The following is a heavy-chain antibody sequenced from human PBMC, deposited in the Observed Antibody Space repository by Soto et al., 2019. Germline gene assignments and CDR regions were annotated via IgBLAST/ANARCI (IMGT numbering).Heavy chain of an antibody. Sequence: GGSLRLSCAASGFTFSSYAMSWVRQAPGKGLEWVSAISGSGGSTYYADSVKGRFTISRDNSKNTLYLQMNSLRAEDTAVYYCEKDERGYSYGYYYYYGMDVWGQGTTVTVSS. J-gene: IGHJ6*02. CDR3: EKDERGYSYGYYYYYGMDV. CDR1: GFTFSSYA. D-gene: IGHD5-18*01. V-gene: IGHV3-23*01. CDR2: ISGSGGST.